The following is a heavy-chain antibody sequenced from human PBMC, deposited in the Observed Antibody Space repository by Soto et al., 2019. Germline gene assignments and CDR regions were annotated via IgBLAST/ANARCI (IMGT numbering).Heavy chain of an antibody. D-gene: IGHD6-13*01. J-gene: IGHJ4*02. V-gene: IGHV3-11*01. Sequence: GGSLRLSCAASGFTFSEYYIRWIRQGPGKGLEWVSYCCISGSTIYYADPVKCRFTISRDNAKISLYLQMNSLRAEDAAVYYCARDTGQQLVQDYWGQGTLVTVSS. CDR1: GFTFSEYY. CDR2: CCISGSTI. CDR3: ARDTGQQLVQDY.